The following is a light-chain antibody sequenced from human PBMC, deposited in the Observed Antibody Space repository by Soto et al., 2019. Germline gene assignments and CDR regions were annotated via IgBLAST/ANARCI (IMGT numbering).Light chain of an antibody. CDR2: DAS. CDR3: QQRSNWPPFT. J-gene: IGKJ2*01. V-gene: IGKV3-11*01. Sequence: EIVLTQSPATLSLSPGERATLSCRARQSVSSYLAWYQQKPGQAPRLLIYDASNRATGIPARFSGSGSGTDFTLPISSLEPEDFAVYYWQQRSNWPPFTFGQETKLEIK. CDR1: QSVSSY.